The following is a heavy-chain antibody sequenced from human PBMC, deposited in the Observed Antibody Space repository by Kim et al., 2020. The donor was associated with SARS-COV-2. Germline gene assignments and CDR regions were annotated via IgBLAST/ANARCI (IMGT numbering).Heavy chain of an antibody. CDR2: ARNKAKSYTT. Sequence: GGSLRLSCAASGFTFSDHYMDWVRQAPGKGLVWVGRARNKAKSYTTEYAASVKGRFTISRDDSKNSLYLQMNSLTTEDTAVYYCVRGATALHYYYYGLDVWGHVTTVTVAS. D-gene: IGHD4-17*01. V-gene: IGHV3-72*01. CDR3: VRGATALHYYYYGLDV. CDR1: GFTFSDHY. J-gene: IGHJ6*02.